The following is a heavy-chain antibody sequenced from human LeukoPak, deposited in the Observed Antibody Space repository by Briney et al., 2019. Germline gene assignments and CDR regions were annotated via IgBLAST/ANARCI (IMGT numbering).Heavy chain of an antibody. Sequence: PGGSLRLSCAASGFTFSNAWMSWVGQAPGEGLEWVGRIKSKTDGETTDYTAPVKGRFTISRDDSKNTLYLQMNSLKTEDTALDYCTTGPFDYYRSASYLPNGMDVSGQATTVTVSS. CDR2: IKSKTDGETT. CDR1: GFTFSNAW. V-gene: IGHV3-15*01. CDR3: TTGPFDYYRSASYLPNGMDV. J-gene: IGHJ6*02. D-gene: IGHD3-10*01.